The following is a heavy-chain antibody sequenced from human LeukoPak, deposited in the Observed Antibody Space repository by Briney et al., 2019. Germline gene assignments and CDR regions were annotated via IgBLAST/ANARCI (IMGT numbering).Heavy chain of an antibody. D-gene: IGHD5-12*01. V-gene: IGHV3-21*01. Sequence: GGSLRLSCAASGFTFSSYSMNWVRQAPGKGLEWVSSISSSSSYIYYADSVKGRFTISRDNAKNSLYLQMNSLRAEDTAVHYCARSFMVATPFDYWGQGTLVTVSS. CDR1: GFTFSSYS. CDR3: ARSFMVATPFDY. CDR2: ISSSSSYI. J-gene: IGHJ4*02.